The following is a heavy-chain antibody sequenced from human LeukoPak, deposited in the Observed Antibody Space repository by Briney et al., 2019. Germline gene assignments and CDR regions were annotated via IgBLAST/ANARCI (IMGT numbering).Heavy chain of an antibody. V-gene: IGHV4-39*01. Sequence: SETLSLTCTVSGGSISSSSYYWGWIRQPPGKGLEWIGSIYYSGSTYYNPSLKSRVTISVDTSKNQFSLKLSSVTAADTAVYYCARHYAARHFDYWGQGTLVTVSS. CDR2: IYYSGST. J-gene: IGHJ4*02. D-gene: IGHD6-6*01. CDR1: GGSISSSSYY. CDR3: ARHYAARHFDY.